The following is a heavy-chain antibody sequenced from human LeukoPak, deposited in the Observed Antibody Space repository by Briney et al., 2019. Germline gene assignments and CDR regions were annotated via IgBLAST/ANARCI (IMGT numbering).Heavy chain of an antibody. J-gene: IGHJ5*02. V-gene: IGHV3-23*01. Sequence: GGSLRLSCAASGFTFSSYATSWVRQAPGKGLEWVSAISGSGGSTYYADSVKGRFTISRDNSKNTLYLQMNSLRAEDTAVYYCAKAGRIVVVVAATPFDPWGQGTLVTVSS. CDR2: ISGSGGST. CDR1: GFTFSSYA. CDR3: AKAGRIVVVVAATPFDP. D-gene: IGHD2-15*01.